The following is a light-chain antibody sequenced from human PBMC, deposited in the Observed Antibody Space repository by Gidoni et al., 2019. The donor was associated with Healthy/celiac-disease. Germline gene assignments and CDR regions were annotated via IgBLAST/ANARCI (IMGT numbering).Light chain of an antibody. V-gene: IGLV3-19*01. CDR1: SLISHY. J-gene: IGLJ2*01. CDR2: GKD. CDR3: SSRDNSGDHVV. Sequence: SSDLTQDPTVSVALGQTVNITCRGDSLISHYASWYQQKPGQAPLLVIYGKDDRPSGIPYRFSGSTSGKTASLTITAVQADDEADYYCSSRDNSGDHVVFGGGTNLAVL.